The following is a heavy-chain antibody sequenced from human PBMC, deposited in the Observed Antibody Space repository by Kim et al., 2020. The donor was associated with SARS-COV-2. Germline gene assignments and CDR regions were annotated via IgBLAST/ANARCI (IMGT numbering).Heavy chain of an antibody. CDR1: GGSISSSTYY. CDR2: IYYVGST. Sequence: SETLSLTCTVSGGSISSSTYYWGWIRQPPGKGLEYIGSIYYVGSTYYNPSLKSRVTISVDTSKNQFSLKLSSVTAADTAVYFCARHGGYYYDSRGYPTPFDYWGQETLITVSS. CDR3: ARHGGYYYDSRGYPTPFDY. D-gene: IGHD3-22*01. V-gene: IGHV4-39*01. J-gene: IGHJ4*02.